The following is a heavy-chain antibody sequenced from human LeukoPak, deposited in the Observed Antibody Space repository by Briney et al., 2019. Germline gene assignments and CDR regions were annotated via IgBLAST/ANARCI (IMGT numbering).Heavy chain of an antibody. V-gene: IGHV1-2*02. Sequence: GASVKVSCKASGYTFTGYYMHWVRQAPGQGLEWMGWINPNSGGTNYAQKFQGRVTMTRDTSISTAYMKLSRLRSDDTAVYYCARAEYSSGWWDYWGQGTLVTVSS. CDR2: INPNSGGT. CDR1: GYTFTGYY. J-gene: IGHJ4*02. D-gene: IGHD6-19*01. CDR3: ARAEYSSGWWDY.